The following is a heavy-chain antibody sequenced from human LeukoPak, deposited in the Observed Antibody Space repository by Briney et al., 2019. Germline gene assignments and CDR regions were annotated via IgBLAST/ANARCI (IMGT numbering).Heavy chain of an antibody. D-gene: IGHD2-2*01. CDR3: ARSLYCSSTSCYLWYFDL. J-gene: IGHJ2*01. CDR2: INPNSGGT. CDR1: GYTFTGYY. V-gene: IGHV1-2*02. Sequence: ASVKVSCKASGYTFTGYYMHWVRQAPGQGLEWMGWINPNSGGTNYAQKFQGRATMTRDTSISTAYMELSRLRSDDTAVYYCARSLYCSSTSCYLWYFDLWGRGTLVTVSS.